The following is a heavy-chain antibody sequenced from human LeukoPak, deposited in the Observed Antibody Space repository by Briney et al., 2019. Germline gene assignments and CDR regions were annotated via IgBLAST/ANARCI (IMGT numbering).Heavy chain of an antibody. J-gene: IGHJ4*02. CDR1: GFTVSSNY. CDR2: IYSGGST. Sequence: GGSLRLSCAASGFTVSSNYMSWVRQAPGKGLEWVSVIYSGGSTYYADSVKGRFTISRHNSKNTLYLQMNSLRAEDTAVYYCARDDLYYGSGSYYKMGFDYWGQGTLVTVSS. D-gene: IGHD3-10*01. V-gene: IGHV3-53*04. CDR3: ARDDLYYGSGSYYKMGFDY.